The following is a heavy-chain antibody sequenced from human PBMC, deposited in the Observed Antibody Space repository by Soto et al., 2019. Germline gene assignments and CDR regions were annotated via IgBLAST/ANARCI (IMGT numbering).Heavy chain of an antibody. V-gene: IGHV1-8*01. CDR3: ARAVNPANYYYYYMDV. CDR1: GYTFTSYD. D-gene: IGHD6-25*01. Sequence: QVQLVQSGAEVKKPGASVKVSCKASGYTFTSYDINWVRQATGQGLEWMGWMNPNSGNTGYAQKFQGRVTMTRNTSISTAYMELSSLRSEDTAVYYCARAVNPANYYYYYMDVWGKGTTVTVSS. J-gene: IGHJ6*03. CDR2: MNPNSGNT.